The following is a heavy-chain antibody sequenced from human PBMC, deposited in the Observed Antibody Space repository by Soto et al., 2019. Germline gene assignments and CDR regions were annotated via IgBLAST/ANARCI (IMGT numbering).Heavy chain of an antibody. CDR3: GRGPSPRAPAGRTPYYCAMDV. J-gene: IGHJ6*02. V-gene: IGHV1-8*02. CDR1: VYYFTAYD. Sequence: GASVKVSCKTSVYYFTAYDMNWVRQASGQRLEWMGWMNPINGATGNARRFQGRNAMTRNTGRCTALFELSSFRSNDARVYCLGRGPSPRAPAGRTPYYCAMDVSGQGTKVTVYS. D-gene: IGHD6-6*01. CDR2: MNPINGAT.